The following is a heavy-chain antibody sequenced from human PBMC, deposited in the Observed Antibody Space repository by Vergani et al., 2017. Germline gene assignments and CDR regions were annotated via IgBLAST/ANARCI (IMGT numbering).Heavy chain of an antibody. D-gene: IGHD2-2*01. CDR2: IYYSGST. V-gene: IGHV4-39*07. CDR1: GGSISSSSYY. J-gene: IGHJ2*01. Sequence: QLQLQESGPGLVKPSETLSLTCTVSGGSISSSSYYWGWIRQPPGKGLEWIGSIYYSGSTYYNPSLKSRVTISVDKSKNQFSLKLSSVTAADTAVYYCARFIVVPAATTSYWYFDLWGRGTLVTVSS. CDR3: ARFIVVPAATTSYWYFDL.